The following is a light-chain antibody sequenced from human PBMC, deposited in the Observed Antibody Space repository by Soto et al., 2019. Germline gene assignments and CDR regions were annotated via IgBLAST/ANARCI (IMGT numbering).Light chain of an antibody. J-gene: IGLJ2*01. CDR2: DVG. Sequence: QSALTQPASVSGSPGQSITISCTGTSSDVGGYNYVTWYQQHPGKAPKLMIYDVGDWPSGVSNRFSGSKSGNTASLTISGLQAEDEADYYCSSYTSSSTFVVFGGGTKVTVL. V-gene: IGLV2-14*03. CDR3: SSYTSSSTFVV. CDR1: SSDVGGYNY.